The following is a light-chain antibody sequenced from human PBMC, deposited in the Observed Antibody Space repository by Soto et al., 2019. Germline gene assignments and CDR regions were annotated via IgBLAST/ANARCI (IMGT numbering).Light chain of an antibody. CDR1: QSIVTY. V-gene: IGKV1-5*01. CDR3: QQYHNYSLT. CDR2: AAS. Sequence: DIQMTQSPSSLSASVGDRVTITCRASQSIVTYLNWYLQKPGKAPKLLIYAASNLESGVPSRFSGSGSGTEFTLTISSLQPDDFATYYCQQYHNYSLTFGGGTKVDI. J-gene: IGKJ4*01.